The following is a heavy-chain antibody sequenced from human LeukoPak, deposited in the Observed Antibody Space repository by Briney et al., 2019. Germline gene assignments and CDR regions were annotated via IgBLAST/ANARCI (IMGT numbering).Heavy chain of an antibody. CDR3: ARCSLGTSRDRSFDP. CDR2: INHSGST. Sequence: SETLSLTCAVYGGSFSGYYWSWLRQPPGKGLEWIGEINHSGSTNYNPSLKSRVTISVDTSKNQFSLKLSSVTAADTAVYYCARCSLGTSRDRSFDPWGQGTLVTVSS. CDR1: GGSFSGYY. J-gene: IGHJ5*02. V-gene: IGHV4-34*01. D-gene: IGHD7-27*01.